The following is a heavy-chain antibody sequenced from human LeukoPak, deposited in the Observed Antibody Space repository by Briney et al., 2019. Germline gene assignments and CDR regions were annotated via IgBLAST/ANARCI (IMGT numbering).Heavy chain of an antibody. CDR3: AKDRITMVRGVMGYFDY. J-gene: IGHJ4*02. D-gene: IGHD3-10*01. CDR2: ISASGGST. V-gene: IGHV3-23*01. Sequence: PGGSLRLSCAASGFTFSSYAMSWVRQAPGRGLEWVSAISASGGSTYYADSVKGRFTISSDNSKDTLYLQMNSLRAEETAVYYCAKDRITMVRGVMGYFDYWGQGTLVTVSS. CDR1: GFTFSSYA.